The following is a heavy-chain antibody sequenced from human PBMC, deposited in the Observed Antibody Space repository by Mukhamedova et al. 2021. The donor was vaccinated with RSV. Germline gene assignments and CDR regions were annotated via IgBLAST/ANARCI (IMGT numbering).Heavy chain of an antibody. J-gene: IGHJ4*02. CDR2: ST. D-gene: IGHD6-19*01. CDR3: ARHARRPVEQWLDQLFYFDY. Sequence: STYYNPSLKSRVTISVDTSKNQFSLKLSSVTAADTAVYYCARHARRPVEQWLDQLFYFDYWGQGTLVTVSS. V-gene: IGHV4-39*01.